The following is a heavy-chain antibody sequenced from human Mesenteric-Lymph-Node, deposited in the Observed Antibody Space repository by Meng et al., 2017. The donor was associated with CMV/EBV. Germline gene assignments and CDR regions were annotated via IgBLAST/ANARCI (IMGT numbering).Heavy chain of an antibody. V-gene: IGHV3-74*01. CDR3: VRDLVTIESGGEAFDM. Sequence: GGSLRLSCAASGFTFSRYWMHWVRQAPGEGLVWVSRVHSDGTATNYADSVRGRFTISRDNAKKTLYLQMNNLRAEDTAVYYCVRDLVTIESGGEAFDMWGQGTKVTVSS. D-gene: IGHD2-21*02. CDR1: GFTFSRYW. CDR2: VHSDGTAT. J-gene: IGHJ3*02.